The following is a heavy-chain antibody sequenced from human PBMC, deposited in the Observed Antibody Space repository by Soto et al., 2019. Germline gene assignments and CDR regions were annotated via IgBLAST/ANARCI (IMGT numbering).Heavy chain of an antibody. D-gene: IGHD3-22*01. CDR2: IYYSGST. J-gene: IGHJ5*02. CDR1: GGSISSGGYY. V-gene: IGHV4-39*02. Sequence: SQTLSLTCTVSGGSISSGGYYWTWIRQTPGKGLEWIGSIYYSGSTYYNPSLKSRITISIDTSKNQFSLNMNSMTAADTAVYYCATEGGVVDANWFGPWGQGTLVTVSS. CDR3: ATEGGVVDANWFGP.